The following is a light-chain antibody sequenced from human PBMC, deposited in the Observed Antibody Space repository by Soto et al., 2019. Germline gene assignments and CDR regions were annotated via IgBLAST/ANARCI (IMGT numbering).Light chain of an antibody. V-gene: IGKV3-20*01. CDR1: QSVSSTY. Sequence: EIVLTQSPGTLSLSPGERATLSCRARQSVSSTYLAWYQQNPGQAPRLLIYGASSRATGIPDRFSGSGSGTDFTLTISRLEPEDFAVYFCQQYGSSSYTFGQGTKLEIK. CDR3: QQYGSSSYT. J-gene: IGKJ2*01. CDR2: GAS.